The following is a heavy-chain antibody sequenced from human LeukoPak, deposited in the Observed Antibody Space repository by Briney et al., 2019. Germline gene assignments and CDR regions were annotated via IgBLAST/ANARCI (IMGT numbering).Heavy chain of an antibody. J-gene: IGHJ1*01. V-gene: IGHV4-34*01. CDR2: INHSGST. CDR3: ARGGLPGYSTGWYLPWYFQH. Sequence: GSLRLSCAASGFTVSSNYMIWVRQPPGKGLEWIGEINHSGSTNYNPSLKSRVTISVDTSKNQFSLRLSSVTAADTAVYYCARGGLPGYSTGWYLPWYFQHWGQGTLVSVSS. CDR1: GFTVSSNY. D-gene: IGHD6-19*01.